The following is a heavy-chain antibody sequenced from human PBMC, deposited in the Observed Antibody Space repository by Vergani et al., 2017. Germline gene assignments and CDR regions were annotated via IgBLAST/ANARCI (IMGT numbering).Heavy chain of an antibody. V-gene: IGHV4-59*01. CDR1: GGSISSYY. CDR3: ARVTVGCSSTSCYEVDP. J-gene: IGHJ5*02. Sequence: QVQLQESGPGLVKPSETLSLTCTVPGGSISSYYWSWIRQPPGKGLEWIGYIYYSGSTNYNPSLKSRVTISVDTSKNQFSLKLSSVTAADTAVYYCARVTVGCSSTSCYEVDPWGQGTLVTVSS. D-gene: IGHD2-2*01. CDR2: IYYSGST.